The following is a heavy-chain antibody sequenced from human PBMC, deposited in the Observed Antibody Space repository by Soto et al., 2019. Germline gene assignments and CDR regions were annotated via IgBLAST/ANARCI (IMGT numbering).Heavy chain of an antibody. CDR2: IYYSEST. Sequence: SETLSLTCTVSGGSISSYYWSWIRQPPGKGLEWIGYIYYSESTNYNPSLKSRVTISVDTSKNQFSLKLSSVTAADTAVYYCARGMATIPTPFDYWGQGTLVTVSS. CDR3: ARGMATIPTPFDY. V-gene: IGHV4-59*01. J-gene: IGHJ4*02. CDR1: GGSISSYY. D-gene: IGHD5-12*01.